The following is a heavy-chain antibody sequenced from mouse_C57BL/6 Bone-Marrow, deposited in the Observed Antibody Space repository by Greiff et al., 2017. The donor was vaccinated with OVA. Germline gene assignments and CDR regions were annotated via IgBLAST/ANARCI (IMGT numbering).Heavy chain of an antibody. CDR2: ISDGGSYT. V-gene: IGHV5-4*01. J-gene: IGHJ3*01. CDR1: GFTFSSYA. CDR3: ARGTLTGTWFAY. Sequence: EVQGVESGGGLVKPGGSLKLSCAASGFTFSSYAMSWVRQTPEKRLEWVATISDGGSYTYYPDNVKGRFTISRDNAKNNLYLQMSHLKSEDTAMYYCARGTLTGTWFAYWGQGTLVTVSA. D-gene: IGHD4-1*01.